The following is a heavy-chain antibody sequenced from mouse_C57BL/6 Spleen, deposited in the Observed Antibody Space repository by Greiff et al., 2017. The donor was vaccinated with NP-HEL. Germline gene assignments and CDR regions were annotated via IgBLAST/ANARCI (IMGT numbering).Heavy chain of an antibody. J-gene: IGHJ3*01. CDR2: IDSSDSET. CDR1: GYTFTSYW. CDR3: ARERDGYLFAY. Sequence: VQLQESGAELVRPGSSVKLSCKASGYTFTSYWMHWVKQRPIQGLEWIGNIDSSDSETHYNQKFKDKATLTVDKSSSTAYMQLSSLTSEDSAVYYCARERDGYLFAYWGQGTLVTVSA. V-gene: IGHV1-52*01. D-gene: IGHD2-3*01.